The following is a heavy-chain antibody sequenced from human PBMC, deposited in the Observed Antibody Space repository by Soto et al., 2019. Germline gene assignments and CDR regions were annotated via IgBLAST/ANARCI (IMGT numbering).Heavy chain of an antibody. CDR2: IYWADDK. D-gene: IGHD2-2*01. J-gene: IGHJ4*02. V-gene: IGHV2-5*02. Sequence: SGPTLVNPTQTLTLTCTFSGFSITGNGEGVGWIRQPPGKALEWLALIYWADDKRYSPSLRNRLTITLDNSKDQVILTMTDMGPADTSTYYCAHGYVQLLATFHYFDSWGQGTQVTVSS. CDR1: GFSITGNGEG. CDR3: AHGYVQLLATFHYFDS.